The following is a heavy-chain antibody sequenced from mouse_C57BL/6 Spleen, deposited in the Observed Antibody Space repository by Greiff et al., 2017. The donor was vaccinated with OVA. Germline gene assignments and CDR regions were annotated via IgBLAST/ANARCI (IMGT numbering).Heavy chain of an antibody. CDR2: ILPGSGST. CDR1: GYTFTGYW. CDR3: AKRPLITTVVEGYFDV. D-gene: IGHD1-1*01. V-gene: IGHV1-9*01. J-gene: IGHJ1*03. Sequence: VQLQESGAELMKPGASVKLSCKATGYTFTGYWIEWVKQRPGHGLEWIGEILPGSGSTNYNEKFKGKATFTADTSSNTAYMQLSSLTTEDSAIYYCAKRPLITTVVEGYFDVWGTGTTVTVSS.